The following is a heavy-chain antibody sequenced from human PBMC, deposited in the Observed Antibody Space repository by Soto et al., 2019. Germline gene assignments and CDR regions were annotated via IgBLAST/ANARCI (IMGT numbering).Heavy chain of an antibody. D-gene: IGHD4-17*01. Sequence: EVQLLESGGGLVQPGGSLRLSCAASGFNFSSYAMSWVRQAPGKGLEWVSAISDSGGSTYYADSVKGRFTISRDNSKNTLYLQMNSLRAEHTAVYYCANDSLYGDYDDFVDVWGKGTTVTVSS. CDR1: GFNFSSYA. CDR3: ANDSLYGDYDDFVDV. V-gene: IGHV3-23*01. J-gene: IGHJ6*04. CDR2: ISDSGGST.